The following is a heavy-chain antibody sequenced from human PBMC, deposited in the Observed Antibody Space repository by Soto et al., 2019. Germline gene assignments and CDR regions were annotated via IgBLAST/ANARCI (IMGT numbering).Heavy chain of an antibody. CDR2: ISAYNGNT. Sequence: ASVKVSCTSSGGTVCIYAISGVRQAPGQGLEWMGWISAYNGNTNYAQKLQGRVTMTTDTSTSTAYMELRSLRSDDTAVYYCARDLTYYDSSGYLAYFDYWGQGTLVTVSS. CDR1: GGTVCIYA. V-gene: IGHV1-18*01. J-gene: IGHJ4*02. CDR3: ARDLTYYDSSGYLAYFDY. D-gene: IGHD3-22*01.